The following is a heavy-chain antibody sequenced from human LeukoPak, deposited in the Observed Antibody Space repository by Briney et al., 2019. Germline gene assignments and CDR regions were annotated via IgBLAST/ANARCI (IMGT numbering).Heavy chain of an antibody. Sequence: PGGSLRLSCAASGFTFSSYGMHWVRQAPGKGLEWVAVISYDGSNKYYADSVKGRFTISRDNSKNTLYLQMNSLRAEDTAVYYCAKGKGIAAADYWGQGTLVTVSS. J-gene: IGHJ4*02. V-gene: IGHV3-30*18. CDR2: ISYDGSNK. CDR3: AKGKGIAAADY. CDR1: GFTFSSYG. D-gene: IGHD6-13*01.